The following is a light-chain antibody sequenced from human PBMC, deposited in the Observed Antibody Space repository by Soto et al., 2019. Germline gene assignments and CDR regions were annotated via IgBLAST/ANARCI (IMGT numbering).Light chain of an antibody. CDR1: QSVLYSSNNKNY. CDR2: WAS. V-gene: IGKV4-1*01. CDR3: QQYESTPPT. Sequence: IVMTQSPDSLAVSLGERATINCKSSQSVLYSSNNKNYLAWYQQRPGQPPKLLIYWASTRESGVPDRFSGSGSGTDFTLTITSLQAGDVAVYYCQQYESTPPTFGQGTKLEIK. J-gene: IGKJ2*01.